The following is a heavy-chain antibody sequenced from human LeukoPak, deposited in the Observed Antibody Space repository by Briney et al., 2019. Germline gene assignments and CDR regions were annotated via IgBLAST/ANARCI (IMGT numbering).Heavy chain of an antibody. CDR3: ARAVGATTMRPLDY. D-gene: IGHD1-26*01. CDR2: ISSSSSYI. V-gene: IGHV3-21*01. J-gene: IGHJ4*02. Sequence: GGSLRLSCAASGFTFSSYSMNWVRQAPGKGLEWVSSISSSSSYIYYADSVKGRSTISRDNAKNSLYLQMNSLRAEDTAVYYCARAVGATTMRPLDYWGQGTLVTVSS. CDR1: GFTFSSYS.